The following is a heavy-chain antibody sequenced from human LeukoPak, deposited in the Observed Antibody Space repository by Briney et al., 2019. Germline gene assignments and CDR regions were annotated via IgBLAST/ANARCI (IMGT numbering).Heavy chain of an antibody. CDR1: GFTFSSYW. CDR3: ATAGYSSSWYWN. D-gene: IGHD6-13*01. J-gene: IGHJ4*02. CDR2: INQDGSEK. Sequence: GGSLRLSCAASGFTFSSYWMTWVRQAPGKGLEWVANINQDGSEKFLVDSVKGRFTVSRDNAKNSLILQMNSLRAEDTAVYYCATAGYSSSWYWNWGQGTLVTVSS. V-gene: IGHV3-7*01.